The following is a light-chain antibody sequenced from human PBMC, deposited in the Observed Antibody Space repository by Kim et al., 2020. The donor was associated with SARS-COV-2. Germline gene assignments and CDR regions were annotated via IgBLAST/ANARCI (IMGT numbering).Light chain of an antibody. CDR1: QDISNH. CDR3: LQLNAYPRT. V-gene: IGKV1-9*01. Sequence: GDIVSITCRASQDISNHLAWYQQKAGKAPELLMYAASTLKSGAPSRFSGSGSGTEFTLTIGSLQPEDFATYFCLQLNAYPRTFGQGTKVDIK. CDR2: AAS. J-gene: IGKJ1*01.